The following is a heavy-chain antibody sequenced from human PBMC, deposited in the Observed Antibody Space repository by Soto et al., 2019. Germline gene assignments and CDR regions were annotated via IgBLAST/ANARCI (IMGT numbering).Heavy chain of an antibody. CDR2: IKSKTDGGAT. CDR3: ATDHSGGYYYEVIDY. V-gene: IGHV3-15*01. D-gene: IGHD3-22*01. Sequence: GGSLRLSCAASRFTFSQAWMIWVRQAPGKGLEWVGRIKSKTDGGATDYAAPVQGGFTVSRDDSKNILYLQMSSLKTEDTGVYYCATDHSGGYYYEVIDYWGQGTLVTVSS. J-gene: IGHJ4*02. CDR1: RFTFSQAW.